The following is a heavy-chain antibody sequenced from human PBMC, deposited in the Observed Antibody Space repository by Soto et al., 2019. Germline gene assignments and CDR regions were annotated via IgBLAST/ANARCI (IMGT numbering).Heavy chain of an antibody. CDR1: GFTFSDYS. CDR2: ISGRTSTI. J-gene: IGHJ4*02. CDR3: AREGDGSGYFSDY. D-gene: IGHD3-22*01. V-gene: IGHV3-48*01. Sequence: GGSLRLSCAASGFTFSDYSMNWVRQAPGKGLEWVSFISGRTSTIYYAESVKGRFTISRDNAKNSLYLLMNSLRAEDTAVYYCAREGDGSGYFSDYWGQGTLVTVSS.